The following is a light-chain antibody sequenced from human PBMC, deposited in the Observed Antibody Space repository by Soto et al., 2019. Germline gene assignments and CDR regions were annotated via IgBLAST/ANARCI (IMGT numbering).Light chain of an antibody. Sequence: EIVMTQSPATLSVSPGERATLSCRASQSVSSNLAWYQQKPGQAPRLLIYGASTRATGIPARFSGSRSGTEFTLTISSLQSEDFAVYYCQQYNNWPLTFGGGT. CDR2: GAS. V-gene: IGKV3-15*01. J-gene: IGKJ4*01. CDR3: QQYNNWPLT. CDR1: QSVSSN.